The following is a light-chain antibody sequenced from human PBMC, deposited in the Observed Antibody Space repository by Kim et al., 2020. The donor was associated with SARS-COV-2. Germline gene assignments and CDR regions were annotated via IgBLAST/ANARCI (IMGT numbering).Light chain of an antibody. CDR3: AAWDDSLSGWV. CDR1: SSNIGSNY. CDR2: RNN. J-gene: IGLJ3*02. Sequence: ELTQPPSASGTPGQRVTISCSGSSSNIGSNYVYWYQQLPGTAPKLLIYRNNQRPSGDPDRFSGSKSGTSASLAISGLRSEDEADYYCAAWDDSLSGWVFGGGTKLTVL. V-gene: IGLV1-47*01.